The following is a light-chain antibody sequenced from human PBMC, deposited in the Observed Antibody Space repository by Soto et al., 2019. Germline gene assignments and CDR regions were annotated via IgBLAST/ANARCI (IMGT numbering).Light chain of an antibody. J-gene: IGKJ1*01. CDR1: QSVSSSY. CDR2: GAS. Sequence: EIVLTQSPGTLSLSPGERATLSCRASQSVSSSYLAWYQQKPGQAPRLLIYGASSRATGIPDRFSGSGSGTDFTLTISRLEPEDFAVSYCQQYGSSLVTFGQGTKVEIK. V-gene: IGKV3-20*01. CDR3: QQYGSSLVT.